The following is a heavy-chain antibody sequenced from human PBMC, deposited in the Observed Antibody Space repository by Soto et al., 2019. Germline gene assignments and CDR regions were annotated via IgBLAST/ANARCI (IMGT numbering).Heavy chain of an antibody. J-gene: IGHJ4*02. Sequence: QVQLVQSGAEVKEPGASVKVSCKASGYTFANDYIHWVRQVPGQGLEWMGRIKPSGGATLYAQKFQGRGPMTQDTSTNTLHMGLSSLRSDHTGMYYCSRDTRSISGVAQTPFYFWGPGTLVPGSS. CDR2: IKPSGGAT. D-gene: IGHD3-3*01. CDR1: GYTFANDY. CDR3: SRDTRSISGVAQTPFYF. V-gene: IGHV1-46*01.